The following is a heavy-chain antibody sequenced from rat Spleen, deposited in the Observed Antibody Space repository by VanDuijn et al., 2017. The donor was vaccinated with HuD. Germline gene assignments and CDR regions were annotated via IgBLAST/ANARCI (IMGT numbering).Heavy chain of an antibody. CDR1: GFTFNSYW. CDR3: SRGGATRFDY. D-gene: IGHD1-11*01. J-gene: IGHJ2*01. Sequence: EVQLVESGGGLVQPGTSLKLSCVASGFTFNSYWMRWVRQVPGKGLDWVASVTKDGGSLFYRDSVKGRFTVSRDNGQNTLYLQMNSLRPEDTATYYCSRGGATRFDYWGQGVMVTVSS. CDR2: VTKDGGSL. V-gene: IGHV5-31*01.